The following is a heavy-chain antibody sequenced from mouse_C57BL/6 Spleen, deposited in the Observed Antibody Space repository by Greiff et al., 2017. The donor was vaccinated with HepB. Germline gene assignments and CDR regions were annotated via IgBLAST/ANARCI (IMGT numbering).Heavy chain of an antibody. CDR1: GFNIKDYY. J-gene: IGHJ4*01. CDR3: TTPYYYGSSYVSAMDY. V-gene: IGHV14-1*01. CDR2: IDPEDGDT. D-gene: IGHD1-1*01. Sequence: VHVQQSGAELVRPGASVKLSCTASGFNIKDYYMHWVKQRPEQGLEWIGRIDPEDGDTEYAPKFQGKATMTADTSSNTAYLQLSSLTSEDTAVYYCTTPYYYGSSYVSAMDYWGQGTSVTVAS.